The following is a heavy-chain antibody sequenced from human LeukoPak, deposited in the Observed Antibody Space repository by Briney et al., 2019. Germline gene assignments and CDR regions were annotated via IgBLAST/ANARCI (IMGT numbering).Heavy chain of an antibody. CDR1: GYTFSSYY. Sequence: ASVKVSCKTSGYTFSSYYMHWVRQAPGQGLEWMGWINPNSGGTNYAQKFQGRVTMTRDTSISTAYMELSRLRSDDTAVYYCARDPRGWFGEFLFDYWGQGTLVTVSS. CDR2: INPNSGGT. V-gene: IGHV1-2*02. CDR3: ARDPRGWFGEFLFDY. J-gene: IGHJ4*02. D-gene: IGHD3-10*01.